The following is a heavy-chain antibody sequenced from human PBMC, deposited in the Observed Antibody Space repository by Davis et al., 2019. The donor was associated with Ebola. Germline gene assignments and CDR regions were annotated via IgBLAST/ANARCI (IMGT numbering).Heavy chain of an antibody. V-gene: IGHV4-59*08. D-gene: IGHD2-21*01. CDR3: ARTSRIVVVIAPTSFNY. J-gene: IGHJ4*02. CDR2: IYYSGST. CDR1: GGSISSHY. Sequence: PSDPLSHTFTVSGGSISSHYWSWIRQPPGKGLEWIGYIYYSGSTNYNPSLKSRVTISVDTSKNQFSLKLSSVTAADTAVYYCARTSRIVVVIAPTSFNYWGQGTLVTVSS.